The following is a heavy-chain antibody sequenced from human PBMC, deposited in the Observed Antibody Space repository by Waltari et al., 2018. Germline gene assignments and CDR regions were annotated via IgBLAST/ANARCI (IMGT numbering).Heavy chain of an antibody. CDR2: IIPIFGTA. V-gene: IGHV1-69*14. CDR1: GGTFSSYA. J-gene: IGHJ4*02. D-gene: IGHD3-22*01. CDR3: ARARDYYDSSGYYPGGYYFDY. Sequence: QVQLVQSGAEVKKTGSSVKVSCKASGGTFSSYAISWVRQAPGQGLEWMGGIIPIFGTANYAQKFQGRVTITADKSTSTAYMELSSLRSEDTAVYYCARARDYYDSSGYYPGGYYFDYWGQGTLVTVSS.